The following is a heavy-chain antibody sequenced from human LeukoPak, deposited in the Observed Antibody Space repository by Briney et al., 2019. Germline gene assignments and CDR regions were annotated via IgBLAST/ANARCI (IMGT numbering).Heavy chain of an antibody. Sequence: GGSLRLSCAASGFTFSNYNMNWVRQAPGKGLEWVSSITSTSSYMYCADSVKGRFTISRDNAKNSLYLQMNSLRAEDTAVYYCARDCGGDCYLDYWGQGTLVTVSS. J-gene: IGHJ4*02. CDR3: ARDCGGDCYLDY. CDR1: GFTFSNYN. CDR2: ITSTSSYM. D-gene: IGHD2-21*02. V-gene: IGHV3-21*06.